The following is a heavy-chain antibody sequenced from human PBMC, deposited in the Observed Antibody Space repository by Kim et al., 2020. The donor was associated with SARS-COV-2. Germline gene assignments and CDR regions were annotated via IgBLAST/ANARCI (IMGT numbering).Heavy chain of an antibody. Sequence: GGSLRLSCAASGFTFSSYSMNWVRQAPGKGLEWVSSISSSSSYIYYADSVKGRFTISRDNAKNSLYLQMNSLRAEDTAVYYCARSPYYYDSSGYYFSYWGQGTLVTVSS. CDR3: ARSPYYYDSSGYYFSY. J-gene: IGHJ4*02. CDR2: ISSSSSYI. D-gene: IGHD3-22*01. CDR1: GFTFSSYS. V-gene: IGHV3-21*01.